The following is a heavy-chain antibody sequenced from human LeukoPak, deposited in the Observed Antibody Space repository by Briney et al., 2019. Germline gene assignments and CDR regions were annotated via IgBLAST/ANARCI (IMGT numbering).Heavy chain of an antibody. J-gene: IGHJ5*02. CDR2: INSGGSGT. V-gene: IGHV3-74*01. Sequence: SGGSLRLSCAASGFPLSSYWMHWVRQTAGKGLVWVSRINSGGSGTSYADSVEGRFTISRDDAKNTVDLQMNSLRGEDTAVYYCVRGRGSYGWFDPWGQGTLVTVSS. D-gene: IGHD3-10*01. CDR3: VRGRGSYGWFDP. CDR1: GFPLSSYW.